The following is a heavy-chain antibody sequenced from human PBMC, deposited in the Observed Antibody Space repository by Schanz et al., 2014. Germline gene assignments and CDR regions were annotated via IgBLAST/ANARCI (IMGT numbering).Heavy chain of an antibody. D-gene: IGHD6-6*01. J-gene: IGHJ6*02. CDR3: GRAPPPYSSSPYYWYYGMDV. CDR2: ISNSGYTI. Sequence: QVQLVESGGGLVKPGGSLRLSCAASGFTFSDYYMNWIRQAPGKGLEWVSYISNSGYTIYYADSVKGRFTISRDNAKTPLYLQMNSLRAEDPPVFYCGRAPPPYSSSPYYWYYGMDVWGQGTTVTVSS. V-gene: IGHV3-11*01. CDR1: GFTFSDYY.